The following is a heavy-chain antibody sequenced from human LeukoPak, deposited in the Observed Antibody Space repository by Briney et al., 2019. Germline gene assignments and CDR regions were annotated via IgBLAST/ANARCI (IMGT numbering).Heavy chain of an antibody. J-gene: IGHJ6*02. CDR3: AKALATRHMDV. V-gene: IGHV3-74*01. Sequence: GGSLRLSCTASGFALSTYWMHWVRQAPGKGLVWVSRINSAGSRTKYADSVKGRFTISRDNAKNTLYLQMNSLRAEDTAVYYCAKALATRHMDVWGQGTTVTVSS. CDR1: GFALSTYW. CDR2: INSAGSRT.